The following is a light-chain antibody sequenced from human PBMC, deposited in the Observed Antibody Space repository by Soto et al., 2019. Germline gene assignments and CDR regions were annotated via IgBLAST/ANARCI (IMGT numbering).Light chain of an antibody. Sequence: DIQMTQSPSSLSASVGDRVTISCRASQVINNYLAWYQQKPGKVPKLLIYAASTLKSGVPSRFSGSGSGTDFTLTISSLQPEDVATYYCQKYNSAPPVTFGPGTKVDV. CDR1: QVINNY. CDR3: QKYNSAPPVT. J-gene: IGKJ3*01. CDR2: AAS. V-gene: IGKV1-27*01.